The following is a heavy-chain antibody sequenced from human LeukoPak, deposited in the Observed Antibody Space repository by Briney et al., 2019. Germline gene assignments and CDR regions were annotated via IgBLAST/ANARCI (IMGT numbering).Heavy chain of an antibody. J-gene: IGHJ4*02. D-gene: IGHD6-13*01. Sequence: PGGSLRLSCAASGFTFSGSAMHWVRQASGKGLEWVGRIRNKANSYATAYAASVRGRFTISRDNARNSLFLQMTGLRAEDTAVYYCVRENSWYFDYWGQGTLVTVSS. CDR2: IRNKANSYAT. CDR3: VRENSWYFDY. CDR1: GFTFSGSA. V-gene: IGHV3-73*01.